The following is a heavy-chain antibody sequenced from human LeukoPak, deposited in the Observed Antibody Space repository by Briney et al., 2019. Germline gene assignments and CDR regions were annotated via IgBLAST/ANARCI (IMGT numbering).Heavy chain of an antibody. CDR3: ARGGDSSGSTYDAFDI. CDR1: GFSFSDYS. Sequence: GGSLRLSCAASGFSFSDYSMNWVRQAPGKGLEWVSSIRSSTSNIYYADSVKGRFTISRDNSKNTLCLQMNSLRAEDTAVYYCARGGDSSGSTYDAFDIWGQGTMVTVSS. V-gene: IGHV3-21*01. CDR2: IRSSTSNI. D-gene: IGHD3-22*01. J-gene: IGHJ3*02.